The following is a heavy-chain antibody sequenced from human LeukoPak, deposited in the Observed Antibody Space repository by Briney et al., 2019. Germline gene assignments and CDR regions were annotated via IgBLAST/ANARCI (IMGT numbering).Heavy chain of an antibody. J-gene: IGHJ4*02. Sequence: WASVKVSCKASGYTFTAYYMHWVRQDPGQGLEWMGWINPNSDGTKYVQNFQGRVTMTRDTSISTAYMELSGLRSDDTAVYYCARGPAYSQYCANGVCYFLDHWGQGALVTVSS. CDR2: INPNSDGT. V-gene: IGHV1-2*02. CDR3: ARGPAYSQYCANGVCYFLDH. CDR1: GYTFTAYY. D-gene: IGHD2-8*01.